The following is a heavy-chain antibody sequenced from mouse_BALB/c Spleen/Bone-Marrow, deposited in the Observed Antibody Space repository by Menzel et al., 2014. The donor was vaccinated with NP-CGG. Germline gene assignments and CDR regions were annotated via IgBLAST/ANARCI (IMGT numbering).Heavy chain of an antibody. CDR2: INSGSGGS. CDR3: VREMTRYAMDY. CDR1: GYAFTNYW. Sequence: QVQLQQSGAELVRPGTSVKVSCKASGYAFTNYWIEWVKQRPGQGLEWIGVINSGSGGSNYNEKFKGKATLTADKSSSTAYMQLSSLTSDDSAVYFCVREMTRYAMDYGGQGTSVTVSS. J-gene: IGHJ4*01. V-gene: IGHV1-54*01.